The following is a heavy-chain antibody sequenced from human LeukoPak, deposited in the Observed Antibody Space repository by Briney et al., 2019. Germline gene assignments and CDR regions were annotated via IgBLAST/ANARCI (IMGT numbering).Heavy chain of an antibody. CDR1: GASMTSYY. Sequence: SETLSLTXTVSGASMTSYYWTWIRQPPGKGLEWVGYMYFGERTNYNPSLKSRATISIDTSKKQFSLNLKSVTAADTAVYYCARIPGDRPDDWGQGTLVTVS. CDR3: ARIPGDRPDD. D-gene: IGHD7-27*01. CDR2: MYFGERT. J-gene: IGHJ4*02. V-gene: IGHV4-59*01.